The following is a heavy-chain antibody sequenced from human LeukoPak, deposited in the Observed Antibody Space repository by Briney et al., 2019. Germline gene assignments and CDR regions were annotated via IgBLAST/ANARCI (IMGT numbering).Heavy chain of an antibody. J-gene: IGHJ4*02. CDR2: INHSGST. Sequence: SETLSLTCAVYGGSFSGYYWSWIRQPPGKGLEWIGEINHSGSTNYNPSLKSRVTISVDTSKNQFSLKLSSVTAADTAVYYCARRGPVTQVFDYWGQGTLVTVYS. V-gene: IGHV4-34*01. D-gene: IGHD4-17*01. CDR1: GGSFSGYY. CDR3: ARRGPVTQVFDY.